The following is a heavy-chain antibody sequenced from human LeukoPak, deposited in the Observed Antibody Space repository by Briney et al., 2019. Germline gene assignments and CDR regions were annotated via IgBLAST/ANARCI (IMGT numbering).Heavy chain of an antibody. V-gene: IGHV3-53*01. CDR2: IYSGGST. CDR3: ARDRSRVSDY. CDR1: GFTVSSNY. Sequence: GGSLRLSCAASGFTVSSNYMSWVRQAPGKGLEWVSVIYSGGSTYYADSLKGRFIISRDNAKNSLYLQMNSLRAEDTAVYYCARDRSRVSDYWGQGTLVTVSS. J-gene: IGHJ4*02.